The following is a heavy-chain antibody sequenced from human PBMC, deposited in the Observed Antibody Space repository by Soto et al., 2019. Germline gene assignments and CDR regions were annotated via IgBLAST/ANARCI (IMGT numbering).Heavy chain of an antibody. V-gene: IGHV3-73*02. Sequence: EVQLVESGGGLVQPGGSLKLSCAASGFTFSGSAMHWVRQASGKGLEWVGRIRSKANSYATAYAASVKGRFTISRDDSKNTAYLQMNGLKTEDTAVYYCTADTAMTNYGMDVWGQGTTVTVSS. CDR3: TADTAMTNYGMDV. CDR2: IRSKANSYAT. J-gene: IGHJ6*02. D-gene: IGHD5-18*01. CDR1: GFTFSGSA.